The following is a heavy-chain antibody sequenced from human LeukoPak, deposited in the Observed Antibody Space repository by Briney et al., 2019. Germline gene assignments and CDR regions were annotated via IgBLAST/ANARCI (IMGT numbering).Heavy chain of an antibody. Sequence: GGSLRLSCAASGFTFNTNTMNWVRQAPGQGLEWVSSISSSSSYIYYADSVKGRFTISRDNAKNSLFLQMNSLRDEDTAVYYCARVSAYSSGWPLLDYWGQGALVTVSS. CDR1: GFTFNTNT. D-gene: IGHD6-19*01. V-gene: IGHV3-21*01. J-gene: IGHJ4*02. CDR3: ARVSAYSSGWPLLDY. CDR2: ISSSSSYI.